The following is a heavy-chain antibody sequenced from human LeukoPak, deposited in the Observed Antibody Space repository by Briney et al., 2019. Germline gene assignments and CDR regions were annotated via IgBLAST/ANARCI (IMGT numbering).Heavy chain of an antibody. CDR1: GGTFSNYA. V-gene: IGHV1-69*04. CDR3: ARDSGSYSTYYFDY. Sequence: GSSVKVSCKASGGTFSNYAISWVRQAPGQGLEWMGRIIPIFGIANYAQKFQGRVTITADKSTSTAYMELSSLRSEDTAVYYCARDSGSYSTYYFDYWGQGTLVTVSS. J-gene: IGHJ4*02. D-gene: IGHD1-26*01. CDR2: IIPIFGIA.